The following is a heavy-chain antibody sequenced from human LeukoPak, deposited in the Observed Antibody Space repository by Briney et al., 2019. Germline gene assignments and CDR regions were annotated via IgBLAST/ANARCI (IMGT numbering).Heavy chain of an antibody. V-gene: IGHV3-7*01. J-gene: IGHJ4*02. CDR1: GFTFSSNW. Sequence: GGSLSFSGAASGFTFSSNWMSWVRQAPGMGLEGVANIKQDGSEKYYVDSVKGRFTISRDNAKNSLYLQMNSLRAEDTAVYYCARRRGELLEDYWGQGTLVTVSS. D-gene: IGHD1-26*01. CDR2: IKQDGSEK. CDR3: ARRRGELLEDY.